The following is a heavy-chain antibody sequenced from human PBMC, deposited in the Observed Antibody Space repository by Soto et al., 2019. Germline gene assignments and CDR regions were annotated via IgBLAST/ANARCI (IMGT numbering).Heavy chain of an antibody. Sequence: GGSLRLSCAASGFTFSSYGMRWVRQAPGEGLEWVAVISYGGSNKYYADSVKGRFTISRDNSKNTLYLQMNSLRAEDTAVYYCAKEMGKYCSSTSCYLFDYWGQGTLVTVSS. D-gene: IGHD2-2*01. J-gene: IGHJ4*02. CDR2: ISYGGSNK. V-gene: IGHV3-30*18. CDR3: AKEMGKYCSSTSCYLFDY. CDR1: GFTFSSYG.